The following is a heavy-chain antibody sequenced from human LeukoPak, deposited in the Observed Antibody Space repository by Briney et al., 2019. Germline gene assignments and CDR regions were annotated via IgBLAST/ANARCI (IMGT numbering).Heavy chain of an antibody. J-gene: IGHJ4*02. CDR3: ARGQGTVTTH. V-gene: IGHV4-34*01. Sequence: SETLSLTCAVSGRSFSGYYWTWIRQPPGKGLEWIGEINHSGSANYNPSLKSRVTISLDTSKNQFSLKLSSVTAADTAVYYCARGQGTVTTHWGQGTLVTVSS. D-gene: IGHD4-17*01. CDR2: INHSGSA. CDR1: GRSFSGYY.